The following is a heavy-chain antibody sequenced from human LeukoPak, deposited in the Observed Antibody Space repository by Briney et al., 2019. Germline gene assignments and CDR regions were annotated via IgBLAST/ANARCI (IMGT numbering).Heavy chain of an antibody. Sequence: GGSLRLSCAASGFTFSSYSMNWVRQAPGKGLEWVSVIYSGGSTYYAESVKGRFTISRDNSKNTVFLQMNSLRAEDTAVYYCARNYGDYVYTLGYWGQGTLVTVSS. CDR3: ARNYGDYVYTLGY. D-gene: IGHD4-17*01. CDR2: IYSGGST. CDR1: GFTFSSYS. V-gene: IGHV3-53*01. J-gene: IGHJ4*02.